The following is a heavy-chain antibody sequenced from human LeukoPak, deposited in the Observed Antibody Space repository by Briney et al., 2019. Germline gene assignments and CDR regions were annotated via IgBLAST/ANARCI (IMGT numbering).Heavy chain of an antibody. D-gene: IGHD3-10*01. Sequence: GGSLRLSCAASGFTFSSYGMHWVRQAPGKGLEWVAFIRYDGSNKYYADSVKGRFTISRDNSKNTLYLQMNSLRAEDTAVYYCARAMVRGLSNPFDYWGQGTLVTVSS. CDR1: GFTFSSYG. CDR2: IRYDGSNK. CDR3: ARAMVRGLSNPFDY. J-gene: IGHJ4*02. V-gene: IGHV3-30*02.